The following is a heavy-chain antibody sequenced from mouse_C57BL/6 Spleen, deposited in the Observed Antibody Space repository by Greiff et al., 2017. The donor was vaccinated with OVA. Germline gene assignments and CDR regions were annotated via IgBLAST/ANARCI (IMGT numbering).Heavy chain of an antibody. CDR2: IWSGGST. J-gene: IGHJ4*01. CDR3: ARMRPISYGMDY. V-gene: IGHV2-2*01. CDR1: GFSLTSYG. D-gene: IGHD5-1*01. Sequence: QVQLQQSGPGLVQPSQSLSITCTVSGFSLTSYGVHWVRQSPGKGLEWLGVIWSGGSTDYNAAFISRLSISKDNSKSQIFFKMNSLQADDTSIYYCARMRPISYGMDYWGQGTSVTVSS.